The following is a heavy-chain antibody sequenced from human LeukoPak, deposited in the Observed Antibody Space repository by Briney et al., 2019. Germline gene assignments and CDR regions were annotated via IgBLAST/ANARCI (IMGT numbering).Heavy chain of an antibody. CDR1: GFSLSGYW. CDR2: LHADGVEQ. V-gene: IGHV3-7*01. D-gene: IGHD5-18*01. CDR3: ARGGYSFDY. J-gene: IGHJ4*02. Sequence: SGGSLRLSCAASGFSLSGYWMTWVRQAPGKGLEWVARLHADGVEQNYVDSVTGRFTMSRDNAKNSLDLQMNSFRVEDTAVYYCARGGYSFDYLGQGTLVAVSS.